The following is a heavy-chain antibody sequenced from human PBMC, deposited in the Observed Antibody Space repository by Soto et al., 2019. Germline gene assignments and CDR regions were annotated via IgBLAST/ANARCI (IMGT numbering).Heavy chain of an antibody. V-gene: IGHV3-64D*06. CDR2: ISSDGDIT. D-gene: IGHD3-9*01. CDR3: VKVSTFYDILTGYYSTNFFDP. J-gene: IGHJ5*02. Sequence: LRLSCSASGFTFSEYSMHWVRQAPGKGLQYVSTISSDGDITYYADSVKGRFTISKDNSKNTLYLQMNSLRPEDTAVYYCVKVSTFYDILTGYYSTNFFDPWGQGTLVTVYS. CDR1: GFTFSEYS.